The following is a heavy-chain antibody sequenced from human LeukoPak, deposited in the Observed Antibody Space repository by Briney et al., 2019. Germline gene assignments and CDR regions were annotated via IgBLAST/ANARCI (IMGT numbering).Heavy chain of an antibody. Sequence: GASVKVSCKASGGTFSSYAISWVRQAPGQGLEWMGRIIPILGIANYAQKFQGRVTITADKSTSTAYMELSSLRSEDTAVYYCAIGGPDANWFDPWGQGTLVTVSS. CDR3: AIGGPDANWFDP. CDR2: IIPILGIA. CDR1: GGTFSSYA. J-gene: IGHJ5*02. V-gene: IGHV1-69*04. D-gene: IGHD1-14*01.